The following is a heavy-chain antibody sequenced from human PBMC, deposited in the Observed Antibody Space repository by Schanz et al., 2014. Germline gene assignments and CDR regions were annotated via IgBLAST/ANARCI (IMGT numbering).Heavy chain of an antibody. CDR1: GFSFSSYA. CDR2: ISYDGRNK. D-gene: IGHD2-21*01. J-gene: IGHJ5*02. Sequence: QVPMVESGGGVVQPGGSLRLSCSASGFSFSSYAMHWVRQAPGKGLEWVAVISYDGRNKYYADSVKGRFTISRDNSKNTLYLQMNSLRAEDTAVYYCARDLEGYDGGGGGFDPWGQGTLVTVSS. V-gene: IGHV3-30-3*01. CDR3: ARDLEGYDGGGGGFDP.